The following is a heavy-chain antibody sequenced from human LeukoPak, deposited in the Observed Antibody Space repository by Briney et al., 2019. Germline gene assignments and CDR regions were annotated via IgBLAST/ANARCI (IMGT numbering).Heavy chain of an antibody. J-gene: IGHJ3*02. Sequence: PSETLSLTCTVSGGSISSGSYYWSWIRQPAGKGLEWIGRIYTSGSTNYNPSLKSRVTISVDTSKNQFSLKLSSVTAADTAVYYCASSATLAKGYSFDIWGQGTMVTVSS. V-gene: IGHV4-61*02. CDR2: IYTSGST. CDR3: ASSATLAKGYSFDI. D-gene: IGHD2-15*01. CDR1: GGSISSGSYY.